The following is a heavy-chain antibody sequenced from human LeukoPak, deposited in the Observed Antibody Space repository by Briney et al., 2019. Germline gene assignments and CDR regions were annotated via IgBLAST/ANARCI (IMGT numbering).Heavy chain of an antibody. V-gene: IGHV1-69*04. Sequence: SVKVSCKASVGTFSSYATSWVRQAPGQGREWMGRIIPILGIANYAQKFQGRVTITADKSTSTAYMELSSLRSEDTAVYYCARDQEYSSSDGMDVWGQGTTVTVSS. CDR1: VGTFSSYA. CDR2: IIPILGIA. D-gene: IGHD6-6*01. CDR3: ARDQEYSSSDGMDV. J-gene: IGHJ6*02.